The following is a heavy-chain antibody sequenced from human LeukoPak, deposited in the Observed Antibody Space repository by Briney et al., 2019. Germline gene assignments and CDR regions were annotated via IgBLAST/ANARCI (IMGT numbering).Heavy chain of an antibody. CDR2: ISYDGSNK. V-gene: IGHV3-30*18. D-gene: IGHD6-13*01. J-gene: IGHJ4*02. CDR1: GFTFSSYG. CDR3: AKLLGQQLVRDY. Sequence: PGGSLRLSCAASGFTFSSYGMHSVRQAPGKGLEWVAVISYDGSNKYYADSVKGRFTISRDNSKNTLYLQMNSLRAEDTAVYYCAKLLGQQLVRDYWGQGTLVTVSS.